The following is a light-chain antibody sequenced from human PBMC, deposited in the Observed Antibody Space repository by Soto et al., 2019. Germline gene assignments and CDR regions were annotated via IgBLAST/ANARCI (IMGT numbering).Light chain of an antibody. CDR3: QQLNSYPIT. CDR2: AAS. J-gene: IGKJ5*01. V-gene: IGKV1-9*01. CDR1: QGISSL. Sequence: IQLTQSPSSLSASAGDRVTITCRASQGISSLLAWYQQKPGKAPKLLIHAASTLQSGVPSRFSGSGSGTDFTLTISSLQHEDFATYYCQQLNSYPITFGQGTRLEIK.